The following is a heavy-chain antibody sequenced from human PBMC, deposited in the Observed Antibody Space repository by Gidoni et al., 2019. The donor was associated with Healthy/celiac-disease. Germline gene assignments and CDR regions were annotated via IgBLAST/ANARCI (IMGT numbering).Heavy chain of an antibody. CDR1: GGSISSSSYY. V-gene: IGHV4-39*01. Sequence: QLQLQESGPGLVKPSETLSLTCTVSGGSISSSSYYWGWIRQPPGKGLEWIGSIYYSGSTYFNPSLKSRVTISVDTSKNQFSLKLSSVTAADTAVYYCARRTGYSSTLDAFDIWGQGTMVTVSS. D-gene: IGHD6-13*01. CDR2: IYYSGST. CDR3: ARRTGYSSTLDAFDI. J-gene: IGHJ3*02.